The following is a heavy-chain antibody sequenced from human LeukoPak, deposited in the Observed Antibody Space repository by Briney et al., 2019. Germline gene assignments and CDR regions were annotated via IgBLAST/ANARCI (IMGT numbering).Heavy chain of an antibody. CDR1: GYIFTSYG. D-gene: IGHD2-15*01. CDR3: ARDRRSYCSGANCDSGTDY. CDR2: IGAYNGNR. Sequence: ASVKVSCKASGYIFTSYGISWVRQAPGQGLEWMGWIGAYNGNRNYAQKFQGRVTMTTDTSTSTANMELRSLRSDDTAVYYCARDRRSYCSGANCDSGTDYWGQGTLVTVSS. V-gene: IGHV1-18*01. J-gene: IGHJ4*02.